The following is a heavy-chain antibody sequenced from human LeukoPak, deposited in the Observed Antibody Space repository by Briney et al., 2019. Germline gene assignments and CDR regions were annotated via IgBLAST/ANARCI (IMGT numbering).Heavy chain of an antibody. J-gene: IGHJ4*02. V-gene: IGHV3-23*01. CDR1: GFTFSSYA. CDR2: ISGSRGTT. Sequence: GESLKISCAASGFTFSSYAMSWVRQAPGKGLGWVSGISGSRGTTYYADSVKGRLTISRDNSKNTLYLQMNSLRADDTAVYYCAKERTGGWPFDYWGQGTLVTVSS. CDR3: AKERTGGWPFDY. D-gene: IGHD6-19*01.